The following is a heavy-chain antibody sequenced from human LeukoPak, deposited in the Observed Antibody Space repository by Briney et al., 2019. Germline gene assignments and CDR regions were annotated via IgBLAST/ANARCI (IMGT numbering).Heavy chain of an antibody. CDR2: ISGSGGGT. Sequence: GGSLSLSCATSGFTFSSSAMSWVRQPPGKGLAWVSTISGSGGGTYYADSVKGRFTISRDNSKNTLYLQMNSLRAEDTAVFYCGKLFYSSGMYHFDYWGQGTLVTVSS. CDR3: GKLFYSSGMYHFDY. J-gene: IGHJ4*02. V-gene: IGHV3-23*01. CDR1: GFTFSSSA. D-gene: IGHD3-10*01.